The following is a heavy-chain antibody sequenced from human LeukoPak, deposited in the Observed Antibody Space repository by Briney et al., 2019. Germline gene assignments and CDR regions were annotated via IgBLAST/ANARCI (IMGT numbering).Heavy chain of an antibody. V-gene: IGHV3-30*02. CDR1: AFTFSRYG. J-gene: IGHJ5*02. CDR3: AKDTKAVVATDNWFDP. CDR2: IRYDGGNK. D-gene: IGHD6-19*01. Sequence: SLTLACAPAAFTFSRYGIHWVRPAPGKWRGWVAFIRYDGGNKYYTDSVKVPFTISRDNSKNTLYRQMNSLRAEDTAVYYCAKDTKAVVATDNWFDPWGQGTLVTVSS.